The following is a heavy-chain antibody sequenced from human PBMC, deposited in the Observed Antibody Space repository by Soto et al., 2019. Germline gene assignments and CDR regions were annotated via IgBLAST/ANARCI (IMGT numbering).Heavy chain of an antibody. CDR3: AGDSTDGDFVDAFHV. Sequence: ELQLVESGGGLVQPGGSLRLSCAASGFSVSINYVNWVRQAPGKGLEWVSVIYSGGTTHYADSVKGRFTISRDTSKNTLYLQMNSLRVEDTGVYYCAGDSTDGDFVDAFHVWGQGTMVTVSS. D-gene: IGHD4-17*01. CDR2: IYSGGTT. J-gene: IGHJ3*01. CDR1: GFSVSINY. V-gene: IGHV3-66*01.